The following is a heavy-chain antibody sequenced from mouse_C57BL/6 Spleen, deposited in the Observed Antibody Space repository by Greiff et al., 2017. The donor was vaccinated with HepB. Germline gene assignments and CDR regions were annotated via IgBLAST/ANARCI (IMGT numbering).Heavy chain of an antibody. J-gene: IGHJ3*01. CDR1: GYTFTDYY. CDR3: ARKDYGSSYGY. V-gene: IGHV1-76*01. Sequence: QVQLKESGAELVRPGASVKLSCKASGYTFTDYYINWVKQRPGQGLEWIARIYPGSGITYYNEKFKGKATLTAEKSSSTAYMQLSSLTSEDSAVYFCARKDYGSSYGYWGQGTLVTVSA. CDR2: IYPGSGIT. D-gene: IGHD1-1*01.